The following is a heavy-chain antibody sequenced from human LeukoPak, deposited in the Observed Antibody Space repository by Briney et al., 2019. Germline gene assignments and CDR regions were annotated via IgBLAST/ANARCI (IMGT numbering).Heavy chain of an antibody. CDR2: IYYSGST. CDR1: GASVSGSAYY. Sequence: SETLSLTCTVSGASVSGSAYYWGWVRQPPGKGLEWIGNIYYSGSTYYNESLESRVTISIDTSKNQFSLKLNSVTAADTAMYYCAKSGGYGLIDYWGQGTLVTVSS. J-gene: IGHJ4*02. CDR3: AKSGGYGLIDY. D-gene: IGHD1-26*01. V-gene: IGHV4-39*01.